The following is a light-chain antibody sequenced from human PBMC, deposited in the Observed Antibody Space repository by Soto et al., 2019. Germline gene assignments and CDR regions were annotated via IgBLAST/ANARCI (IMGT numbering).Light chain of an antibody. CDR2: GTS. V-gene: IGKV3-15*01. Sequence: IAITQSPATLSVSPGARATLSCRASQSVSSNLAWYQQKHRRAPRLLIFGTSTRASSIPARFSGSGSGTEFTLTISSLQSEDFAVYYCHQYNDWPLWTFGQGTKVDIK. CDR3: HQYNDWPLWT. J-gene: IGKJ1*01. CDR1: QSVSSN.